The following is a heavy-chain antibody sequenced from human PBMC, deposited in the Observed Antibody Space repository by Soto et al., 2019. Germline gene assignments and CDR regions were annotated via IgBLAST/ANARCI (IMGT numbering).Heavy chain of an antibody. CDR1: GDSISTYY. V-gene: IGHV4-59*01. CDR2: IHYSGST. D-gene: IGHD3-10*01. J-gene: IGHJ4*02. Sequence: PSETLSLTCTVSGDSISTYYWSWIRQPPGKGLEWIGSIHYSGSTKYNPSLKSRVTISVDTSKNQFSLNLCSVTAADTAVYYWARGLLWFGTFDYWGQGTLVTVSS. CDR3: ARGLLWFGTFDY.